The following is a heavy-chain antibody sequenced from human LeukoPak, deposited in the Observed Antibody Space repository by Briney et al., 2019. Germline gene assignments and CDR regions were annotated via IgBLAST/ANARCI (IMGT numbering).Heavy chain of an antibody. D-gene: IGHD2-2*01. CDR2: ISSSSSYI. J-gene: IGHJ4*02. CDR3: SKWKAIVLVPAARSPIDY. Sequence: GGSLRLSCAASGFTFSSYSMNWVRQAPGKGLEWVSSISSSSSYIYYADSVKGRFTISRDNAKNSLYLQMNSLRAEDTAVYYCSKWKAIVLVPAARSPIDYWGQGTLVTVSS. V-gene: IGHV3-21*04. CDR1: GFTFSSYS.